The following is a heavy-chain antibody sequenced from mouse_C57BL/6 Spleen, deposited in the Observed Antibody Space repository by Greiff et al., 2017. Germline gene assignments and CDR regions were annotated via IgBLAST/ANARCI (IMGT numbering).Heavy chain of an antibody. CDR3: ARGVTTGTGYFDV. J-gene: IGHJ1*03. CDR2: IYPGSGNT. CDR1: GYTFTDYY. D-gene: IGHD4-1*01. V-gene: IGHV1-76*01. Sequence: QVQLQQSGAELVRPGASVKLSCKASGYTFTDYYINWVKQRPGQGLEWIARIYPGSGNTYYNEKFKGKATLTAEKSSSTAYMQLSSLTSEDSAVYFCARGVTTGTGYFDVWGTGTTVTVSS.